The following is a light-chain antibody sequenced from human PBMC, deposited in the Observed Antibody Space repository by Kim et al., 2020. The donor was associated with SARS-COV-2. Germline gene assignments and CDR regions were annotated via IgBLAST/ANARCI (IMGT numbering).Light chain of an antibody. J-gene: IGLJ3*02. CDR2: VNSDGSH. CDR1: SGHSSYA. Sequence: QLVLTQSPSASASLGASVKLTCTLNSGHSSYAIAWHQQQPEKGPRYLMKVNSDGSHSKGDGIPDRFSGSSSGAERYLTISSLQSEDEADYYCQTWGTGIRVFGGGTQLTVL. V-gene: IGLV4-69*01. CDR3: QTWGTGIRV.